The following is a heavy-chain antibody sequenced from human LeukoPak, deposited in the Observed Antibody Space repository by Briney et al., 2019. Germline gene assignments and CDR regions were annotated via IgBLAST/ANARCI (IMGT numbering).Heavy chain of an antibody. Sequence: SETLSLTCTVSGGSISSYYWSWIRQPPGKGLEWIGYIYYSGSTNYNPSLKSRVTISVDTSKNQFSLKLRSVTAADTAVYYCARGGPPVTIFGVVISWFDPWGQGTLVTISS. CDR2: IYYSGST. J-gene: IGHJ5*02. CDR1: GGSISSYY. CDR3: ARGGPPVTIFGVVISWFDP. V-gene: IGHV4-59*01. D-gene: IGHD3-3*01.